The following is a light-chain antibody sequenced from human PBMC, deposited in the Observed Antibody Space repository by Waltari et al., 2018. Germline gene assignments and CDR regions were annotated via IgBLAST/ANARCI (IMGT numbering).Light chain of an antibody. CDR3: QQYSSYRLS. V-gene: IGKV1D-16*01. CDR2: AAS. Sequence: DIQMTQSPSSLSASVGDRVTITCRPSQDISGWLAWHQPKPGRAPKSLIFAASTLQSGVASRFSGSRAGTDCTLTISSLQPEDFATDYCQQYSSYRLSFGGGTKVEI. J-gene: IGKJ4*01. CDR1: QDISGW.